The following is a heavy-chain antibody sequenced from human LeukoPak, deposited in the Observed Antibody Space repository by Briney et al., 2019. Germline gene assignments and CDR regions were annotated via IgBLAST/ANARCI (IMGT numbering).Heavy chain of an antibody. V-gene: IGHV6-1*01. CDR3: ARDGGGGDDLFDY. CDR2: TYYRSKWYN. Sequence: SQTLSLTCAISGDSVSSNSAAWNWIRQSPPRGLEWLGRTYYRSKWYNTYAVSLKSRISINPDTSKNQFSLQLNSVTPEDTAVYYCARDGGGGDDLFDYWGQGTLVTVSS. CDR1: GDSVSSNSAA. D-gene: IGHD5-12*01. J-gene: IGHJ4*02.